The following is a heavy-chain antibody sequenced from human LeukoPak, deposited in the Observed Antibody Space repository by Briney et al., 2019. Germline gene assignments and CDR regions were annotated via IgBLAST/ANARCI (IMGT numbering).Heavy chain of an antibody. Sequence: GGSLRLSCAASGFTLSSSAMHWVRQAPGKGLEWVAVISNDGSNKYYALSVLGRFTISRDNSKNTLFLQMSSLSAEDTAVYYCARGTDTKPFWSGYWVDVWGQGTTVTVSS. CDR1: GFTLSSSA. V-gene: IGHV3-30*03. CDR2: ISNDGSNK. D-gene: IGHD3-3*01. J-gene: IGHJ6*02. CDR3: ARGTDTKPFWSGYWVDV.